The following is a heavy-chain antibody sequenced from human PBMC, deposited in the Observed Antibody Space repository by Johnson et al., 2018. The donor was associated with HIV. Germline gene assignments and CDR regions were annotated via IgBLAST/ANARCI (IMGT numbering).Heavy chain of an antibody. CDR1: GFTFSSYA. Sequence: QVQLVESGGGVVQPGRSLRLSCAASGFTFSSYAMHWVRQAPGKGLEWVAVISYDGSNKYYADSVKGRFTISRDNSKNTLYLQMNSLRAEDTAVYYCAREWERLGSGGDVFDIWGQGTMVTVSS. CDR2: ISYDGSNK. D-gene: IGHD1-26*01. V-gene: IGHV3-30-3*01. CDR3: AREWERLGSGGDVFDI. J-gene: IGHJ3*02.